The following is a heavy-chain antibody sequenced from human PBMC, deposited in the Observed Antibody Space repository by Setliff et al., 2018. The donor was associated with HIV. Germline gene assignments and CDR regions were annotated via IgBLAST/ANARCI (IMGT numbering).Heavy chain of an antibody. D-gene: IGHD4-17*01. CDR2: VEPQHGET. CDR3: ARGTTATDYYYHMDV. J-gene: IGHJ6*03. Sequence: ASVKVSCKASGYTCTDYYMHWGQQAPGKGLEWVGRVEPQHGETIFAGKFQGRVTITADTSTDTAYMELSSLRSEDTAVYFCARGTTATDYYYHMDVWGKGTSVTVSS. CDR1: GYTCTDYY. V-gene: IGHV1-69-2*01.